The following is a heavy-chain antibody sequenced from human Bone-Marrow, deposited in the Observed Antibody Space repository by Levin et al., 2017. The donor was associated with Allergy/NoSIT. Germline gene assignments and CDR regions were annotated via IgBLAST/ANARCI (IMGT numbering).Heavy chain of an antibody. V-gene: IGHV3-23*01. J-gene: IGHJ4*02. D-gene: IGHD3-16*01. CDR2: ISGSGDST. CDR1: EFTFSTCA. CDR3: AKGRTDPAYAVMGDY. Sequence: GESLKISCTASEFTFSTCAMTWVRQAPGKGLEWVSAISGSGDSTYYADSVKGRFTIFRDNSKNTLYLQMNSLRSEDTAVYFCAKGRTDPAYAVMGDYWGQGTLVTVSS.